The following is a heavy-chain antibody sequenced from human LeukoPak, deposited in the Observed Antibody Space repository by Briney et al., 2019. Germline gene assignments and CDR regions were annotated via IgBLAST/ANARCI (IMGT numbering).Heavy chain of an antibody. V-gene: IGHV3-33*01. D-gene: IGHD4-23*01. CDR1: GFTFSNYG. J-gene: IGHJ4*02. CDR2: IWYDGSNK. Sequence: GGSLRLSCAASGFTFSNYGMHWVRHAPGKGLEWVALIWYDGSNKYYTDSVKGRLTISRDNSKDTLFLQMNSLRVEDTAVYYCAREGPRGNSQFDYWGQGTLVTVSS. CDR3: AREGPRGNSQFDY.